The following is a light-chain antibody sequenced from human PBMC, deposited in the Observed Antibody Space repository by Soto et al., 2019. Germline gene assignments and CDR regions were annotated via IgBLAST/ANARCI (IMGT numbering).Light chain of an antibody. J-gene: IGKJ4*01. CDR3: HQYATSPLT. CDR1: QYVGNNY. CDR2: GAS. V-gene: IGKV3-20*01. Sequence: EIGLTQSPGTLSLSPGERATVSCRASQYVGNNYLAWFQQKPDQAPRLLIFGASGRATGIPDRFSGSGSGTDFTLTISSLEPEDFAVYYCHQYATSPLTFGGGTKVEIK.